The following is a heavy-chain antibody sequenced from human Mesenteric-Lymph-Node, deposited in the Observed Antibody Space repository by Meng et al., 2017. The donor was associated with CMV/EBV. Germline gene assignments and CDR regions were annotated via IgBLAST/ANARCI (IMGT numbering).Heavy chain of an antibody. CDR2: INSDGSST. CDR3: ARAHPRGVVVPAATPED. CDR1: GFTFSSYW. Sequence: GESLKISRAASGFTFSSYWMHWVRQAPGKGLVWVSRINSDGSSTSYADSVKGRFTISRDNAKNTLYLQMNSLRAEDTAVYYCARAHPRGVVVPAATPEDWGQGTLVTVSS. V-gene: IGHV3-74*01. D-gene: IGHD2-2*02. J-gene: IGHJ4*02.